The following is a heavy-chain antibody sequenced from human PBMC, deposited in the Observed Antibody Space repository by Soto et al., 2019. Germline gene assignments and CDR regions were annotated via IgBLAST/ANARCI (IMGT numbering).Heavy chain of an antibody. V-gene: IGHV2-5*02. CDR2: IYWDDDK. CDR1: GFSLSTTGVA. J-gene: IGHJ4*02. Sequence: QITLKESGPTLVKPTQTLTLTCSFSGFSLSTTGVAVGWIRQPPGKALECLVLIYWDDDKRYSPSLKSRLTITMDTSKHQVVLTMTDMDPVDTATYYCAHRVDYRGSWNTGYFDYWGQGTLVTVSS. D-gene: IGHD2-15*01. CDR3: AHRVDYRGSWNTGYFDY.